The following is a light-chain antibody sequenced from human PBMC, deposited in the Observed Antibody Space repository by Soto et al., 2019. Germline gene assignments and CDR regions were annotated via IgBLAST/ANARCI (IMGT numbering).Light chain of an antibody. Sequence: EIVLTQSPATLSLSPGERATLSCRASETVSNYLAWYQQKPGQAPRLLIYDASNRATGIPARFSGSGSGTDFTLTISSLEPEDFAVYYCQQRSNWWTFGQGTKVEIK. CDR3: QQRSNWWT. V-gene: IGKV3-11*01. CDR2: DAS. CDR1: ETVSNY. J-gene: IGKJ1*01.